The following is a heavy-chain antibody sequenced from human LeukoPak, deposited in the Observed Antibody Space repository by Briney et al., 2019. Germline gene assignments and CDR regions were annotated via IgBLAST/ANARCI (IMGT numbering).Heavy chain of an antibody. D-gene: IGHD6-13*01. CDR1: GFSFSSYG. V-gene: IGHV3-30*18. CDR3: ANERVAADPFDY. J-gene: IGHJ4*02. CDR2: ISYDGSNK. Sequence: PGGSLRLSCAASGFSFSSYGMHWVRQAPGKGLEWVAVISYDGSNKYYEDSVKGRFTISRENSNNTLYLQMNSLRAEDTAVYYCANERVAADPFDYWGQGTLVTVSS.